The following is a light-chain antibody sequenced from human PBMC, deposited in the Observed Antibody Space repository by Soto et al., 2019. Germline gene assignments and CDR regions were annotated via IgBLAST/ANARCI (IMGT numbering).Light chain of an antibody. V-gene: IGKV3D-11*01. CDR3: QQRSNWHPLT. Sequence: EIVLTQSPATLSLSPGERATLSCRASQGVSSYLAWYQQNPGQAPRLLIYDASNRATGIPARFSGSGPGTDFTLTLSSLEPEDFAVYYCQQRSNWHPLTFGGGTKVEIK. J-gene: IGKJ4*01. CDR1: QGVSSY. CDR2: DAS.